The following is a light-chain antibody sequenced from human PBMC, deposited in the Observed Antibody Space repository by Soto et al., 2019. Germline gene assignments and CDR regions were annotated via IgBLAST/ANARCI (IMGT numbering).Light chain of an antibody. Sequence: EIVLTHSPGTLSLSPGERATLSCRASQSFSSSYLAWYQQKPGQAPRLLIYGASSRATGIPDRFSGSGSGTDFTLTISGLEPEDFEVYSCQHYDRSHTFGGGTKVDIK. CDR1: QSFSSSY. CDR2: GAS. CDR3: QHYDRSHT. J-gene: IGKJ4*01. V-gene: IGKV3-20*01.